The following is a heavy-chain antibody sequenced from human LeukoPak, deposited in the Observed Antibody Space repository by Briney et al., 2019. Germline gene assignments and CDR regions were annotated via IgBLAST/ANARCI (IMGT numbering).Heavy chain of an antibody. Sequence: GGSLTFSCSASGFTFGSYEMNWVRHAPGKGLEWVSYIASGGGANRFCSESVKGRFTISRDNAKNSLYLHMDSLRAEDTGVYYCARIGTTTRGPAGLDVWGQGTTVTVSS. J-gene: IGHJ6*02. CDR3: ARIGTTTRGPAGLDV. V-gene: IGHV3-48*03. CDR1: GFTFGSYE. D-gene: IGHD2/OR15-2a*01. CDR2: IASGGGANR.